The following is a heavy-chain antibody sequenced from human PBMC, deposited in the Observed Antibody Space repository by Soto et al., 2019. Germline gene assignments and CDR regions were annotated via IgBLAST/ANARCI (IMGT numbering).Heavy chain of an antibody. CDR2: IIPAFGPA. J-gene: IGHJ1*01. D-gene: IGHD2-15*01. CDR1: GGTFSSFD. Sequence: QVQLVQSGAEVKKPGSSVKVSCKVSGGTFSSFDISWLRQAPGQRLEWMGGIIPAFGPANYAPKFQGTVSITADDSATTVYMELSSLRSDDTGLYYCARSGTYCNGGSCYFQYWGQGTLVTVSS. V-gene: IGHV1-69*01. CDR3: ARSGTYCNGGSCYFQY.